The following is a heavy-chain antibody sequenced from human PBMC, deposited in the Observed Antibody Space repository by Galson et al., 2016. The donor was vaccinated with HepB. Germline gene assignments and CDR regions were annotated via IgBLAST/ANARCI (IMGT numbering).Heavy chain of an antibody. Sequence: SLRLSCAVSGFTFSSYWMSWVRQGPGKGLEWVAIIKQDGSEKYYVDSVKGRFTISRDNAKKSLYLQMNSLRAEDTAVYYCARDSDTSGLHWYFDLWGRGTLVTVSS. CDR3: ARDSDTSGLHWYFDL. V-gene: IGHV3-7*01. D-gene: IGHD3-22*01. CDR2: IKQDGSEK. CDR1: GFTFSSYW. J-gene: IGHJ2*01.